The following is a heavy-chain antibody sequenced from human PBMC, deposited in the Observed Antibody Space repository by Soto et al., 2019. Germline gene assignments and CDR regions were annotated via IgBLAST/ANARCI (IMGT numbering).Heavy chain of an antibody. D-gene: IGHD3-3*01. V-gene: IGHV4-61*01. J-gene: IGHJ6*02. CDR2: IYYTGST. Sequence: QVQLQESGPGLVKPSETLSLTCTVSGGSVSSESHYWSWIRQTPGKGLEWIGYIYYTGSTNYNPSLKGRVTMSVDTSRDQVSLRLRSVTRADTAVYYCARDQYAFRSGSYYYAIEVWGQGTKVTVSS. CDR1: GGSVSSESHY. CDR3: ARDQYAFRSGSYYYAIEV.